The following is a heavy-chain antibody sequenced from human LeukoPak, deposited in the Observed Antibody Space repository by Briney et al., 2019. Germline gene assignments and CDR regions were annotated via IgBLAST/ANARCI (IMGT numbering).Heavy chain of an antibody. Sequence: GGSLRLSCAASGFTFSSYTMDWVRQAPGKGLEWVSSISSSSDYIFYADSVKGRFTISRDNSKNTLYLQMNSLRDEDTAVYYCAKSHCGSFSCSRAEFWGQGTLVTVSS. CDR2: ISSSSDYI. D-gene: IGHD2-2*01. CDR3: AKSHCGSFSCSRAEF. V-gene: IGHV3-21*04. CDR1: GFTFSSYT. J-gene: IGHJ4*02.